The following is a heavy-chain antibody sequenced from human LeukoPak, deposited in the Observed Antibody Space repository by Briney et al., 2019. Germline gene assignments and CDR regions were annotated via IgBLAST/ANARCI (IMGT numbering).Heavy chain of an antibody. CDR1: GFTFRSYT. J-gene: IGHJ4*02. D-gene: IGHD4-17*01. Sequence: GGSLRLSCAASGFTFRSYTIHWVRQAPGKGLEWVSVISGSGYSTYYADSVKGRFTISRDNSKNTLYLQMNSLRAEDTAVYYCAKDYGDYAYYFHYWGQGTLVTLSS. CDR2: ISGSGYST. V-gene: IGHV3-23*01. CDR3: AKDYGDYAYYFHY.